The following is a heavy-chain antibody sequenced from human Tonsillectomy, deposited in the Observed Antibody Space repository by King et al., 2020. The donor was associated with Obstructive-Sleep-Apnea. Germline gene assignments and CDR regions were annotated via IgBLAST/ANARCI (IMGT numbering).Heavy chain of an antibody. Sequence: QLQESGPGLVKPSETLSLTCTVSGGSISSYYWSWIRQPPGKGLEWIGYIYYSGSTNYNPSLKSRVTISVDTSKNQFSLKLSSVTAADTAVYYCARLLLNPYYDSSGYLVYYYYGMDVWGQGTTVTVSS. V-gene: IGHV4-59*08. D-gene: IGHD3-22*01. J-gene: IGHJ6*02. CDR2: IYYSGST. CDR1: GGSISSYY. CDR3: ARLLLNPYYDSSGYLVYYYYGMDV.